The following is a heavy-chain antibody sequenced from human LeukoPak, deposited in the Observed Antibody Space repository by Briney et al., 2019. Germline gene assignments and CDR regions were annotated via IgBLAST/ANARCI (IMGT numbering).Heavy chain of an antibody. Sequence: SETLSLTCAVYGGSFSGYYWSWIRQPPGKGLEWIGEINHSGSTNYNPSLKSRVTISVDTSENQFSLKLSSVTAADTAVYYCASNSPGYYDSSGYFDYWGQGTLVTVSS. CDR1: GGSFSGYY. CDR2: INHSGST. CDR3: ASNSPGYYDSSGYFDY. V-gene: IGHV4-34*01. J-gene: IGHJ4*02. D-gene: IGHD3-22*01.